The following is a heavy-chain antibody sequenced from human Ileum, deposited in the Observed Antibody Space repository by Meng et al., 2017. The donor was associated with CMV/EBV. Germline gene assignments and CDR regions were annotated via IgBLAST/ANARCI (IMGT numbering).Heavy chain of an antibody. CDR3: ARDHDYYDSSGYSSAY. D-gene: IGHD3-22*01. CDR1: SYTFTSYG. Sequence: SSYTFTSYGISWMRQAPGQELEWMGWISAYNGNTNYAQKLQGRVTMTTDTSTSTAYMELRSLRSDDTAVYYCARDHDYYDSSGYSSAYWGQGTLVTVSS. V-gene: IGHV1-18*01. J-gene: IGHJ4*02. CDR2: ISAYNGNT.